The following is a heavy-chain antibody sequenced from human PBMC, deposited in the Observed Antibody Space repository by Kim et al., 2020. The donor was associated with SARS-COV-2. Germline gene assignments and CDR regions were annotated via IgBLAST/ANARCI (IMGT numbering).Heavy chain of an antibody. Sequence: SETLSLTCTVSGGSISGSTSYWGWIRQPPGKGLEWIGSIFYSGSTYYNPSLRSRVTISVHTSTTQFSLKLHSVTAADTAVYYCARHVIAEHFDYWGHGT. V-gene: IGHV4-39*01. CDR3: ARHVIAEHFDY. CDR2: IFYSGST. D-gene: IGHD6-13*01. CDR1: GGSISGSTSY. J-gene: IGHJ4*01.